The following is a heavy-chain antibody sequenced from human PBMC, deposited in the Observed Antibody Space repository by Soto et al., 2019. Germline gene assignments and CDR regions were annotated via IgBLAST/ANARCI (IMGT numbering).Heavy chain of an antibody. CDR3: VKGGWLDY. Sequence: EVHLLESGGGWVQPGGSLRLSCAASEFTFNIFDMSWVRQAPGKGLEWASMISDSGDRTYYAGSVRGRFTMSRDNSKNTVYLQMDSLRAEDTAIYYCVKGGWLDYWGQGTLVTVSS. D-gene: IGHD5-12*01. CDR1: EFTFNIFD. J-gene: IGHJ4*02. V-gene: IGHV3-23*01. CDR2: ISDSGDRT.